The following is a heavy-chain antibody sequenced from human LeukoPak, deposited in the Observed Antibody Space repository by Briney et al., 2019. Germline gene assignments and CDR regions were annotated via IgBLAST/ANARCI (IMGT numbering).Heavy chain of an antibody. CDR2: IQYDGSKN. V-gene: IGHV3-30*02. J-gene: IGHJ4*02. Sequence: PGGSLRLSCAASRFTFSSYGMHWVRQAPGKGLEWVAFIQYDGSKNYYADYVKGRFTISRDNSKNTLYMQMNSLRPEDTAVYYCAKEAPVANLFDYWGQGTLVTVSS. CDR1: RFTFSSYG. D-gene: IGHD2-2*01. CDR3: AKEAPVANLFDY.